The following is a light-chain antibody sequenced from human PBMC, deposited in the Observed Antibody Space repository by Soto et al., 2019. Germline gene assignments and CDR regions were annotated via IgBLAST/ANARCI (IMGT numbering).Light chain of an antibody. CDR2: AAS. CDR1: QTISSY. V-gene: IGKV1-39*01. Sequence: DIQMTQSPSSLSASLGDRVTITCRASQTISSYLKWYQQKPGRAPKLLIYAASNLESGVPSRFSGSGSGTDFTLTISSLLPEDFATYYCQQSYSTWTFGQGTKVDIK. CDR3: QQSYSTWT. J-gene: IGKJ1*01.